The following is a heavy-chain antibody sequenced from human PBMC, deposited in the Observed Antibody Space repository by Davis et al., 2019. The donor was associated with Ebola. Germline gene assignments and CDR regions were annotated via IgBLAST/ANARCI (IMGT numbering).Heavy chain of an antibody. D-gene: IGHD2-2*03. V-gene: IGHV4-34*01. CDR2: INHSGST. CDR1: GGSFSGYY. Sequence: MPSETLSLTCAVYGGSFSGYYWSWIRQPPGKGLEWIGEINHSGSTNYNPSLKSRVTISVDTSKNQFSLKLSSVTAADTAVYYCARVDIVVVPAAYYYYGMDVWGKGTTVTVSS. J-gene: IGHJ6*04. CDR3: ARVDIVVVPAAYYYYGMDV.